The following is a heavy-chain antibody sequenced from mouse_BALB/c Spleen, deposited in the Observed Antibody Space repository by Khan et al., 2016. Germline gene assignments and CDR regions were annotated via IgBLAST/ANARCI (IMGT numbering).Heavy chain of an antibody. V-gene: IGHV9-3-1*01. CDR3: GRWKYDGVAY. D-gene: IGHD2-14*01. Sequence: QLVQSGPELKKPGETVKISCKASGYTFTNYGMNWVKQAPGKGLKWMGWINTYTGEPTYADDFKGRFAFSWETSASTAYLQLNNLKNEDTATYSCGRWKYDGVAYWGQGTLVTVSA. J-gene: IGHJ3*01. CDR1: GYTFTNYG. CDR2: INTYTGEP.